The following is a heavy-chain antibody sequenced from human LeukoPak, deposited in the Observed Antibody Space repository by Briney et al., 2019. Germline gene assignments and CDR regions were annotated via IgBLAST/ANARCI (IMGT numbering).Heavy chain of an antibody. D-gene: IGHD3-22*01. V-gene: IGHV3-11*01. CDR2: ISSSGNTL. CDR3: ARGWGYYDSSGYYFFDY. J-gene: IGHJ4*02. Sequence: GGSLRLSCAASGFTFSDYYMSWIRQAPGKGLEWVSYISSSGNTLYYTDSVKGRFTISRDNAKNSLYLQMNSLKAEDTAVYYCARGWGYYDSSGYYFFDYWGQGTLVTVSS. CDR1: GFTFSDYY.